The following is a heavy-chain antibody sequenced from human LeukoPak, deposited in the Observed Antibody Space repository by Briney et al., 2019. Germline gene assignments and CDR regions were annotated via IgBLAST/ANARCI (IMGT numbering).Heavy chain of an antibody. CDR1: GGSISSGGYF. V-gene: IGHV4-61*02. CDR2: ISTSGST. J-gene: IGHJ4*02. Sequence: PSETLSLTCTVSGGSISSGGYFWSWIRQPAGKGLEWIGRISTSGSTNYNPSLKSRVTISLDTSKNQFSLKLSSVTAGDTAVYNCPRASGYSSSSGLIWGQGTLVSVSS. CDR3: PRASGYSSSSGLI. D-gene: IGHD6-6*01.